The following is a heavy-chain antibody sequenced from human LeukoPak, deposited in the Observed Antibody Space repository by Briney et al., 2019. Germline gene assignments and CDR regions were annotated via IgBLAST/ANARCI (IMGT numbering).Heavy chain of an antibody. CDR2: ITATGSRT. CDR1: GFTFSNAW. D-gene: IGHD3-16*01. CDR3: ATSMGGGNIDY. V-gene: IGHV3-23*01. Sequence: GGSLRLSCAASGFTFSNAWMSWVRQAPGKGLEWVSGITATGSRTYYADSVKGRFTISRDSSKNTLYLQLNSLGVDDTAVYYCATSMGGGNIDYWGQGTLVTVSS. J-gene: IGHJ4*02.